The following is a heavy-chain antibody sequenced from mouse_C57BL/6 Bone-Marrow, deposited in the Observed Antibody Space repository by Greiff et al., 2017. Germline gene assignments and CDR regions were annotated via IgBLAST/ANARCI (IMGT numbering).Heavy chain of an antibody. CDR3: ARVHGSSYFYWYFDV. CDR2: INPNYGTT. Sequence: VQLQPSGPELVKPGASVKISCKASGYSFTDYNMNWVKQSNGKSLEWIGVINPNYGTTSYNQKFKGKATLTVDQSSSTAYMQHNSLTSEDSAVYYCARVHGSSYFYWYFDVWGTGTTVTVSS. J-gene: IGHJ1*03. CDR1: GYSFTDYN. V-gene: IGHV1-39*01. D-gene: IGHD1-1*01.